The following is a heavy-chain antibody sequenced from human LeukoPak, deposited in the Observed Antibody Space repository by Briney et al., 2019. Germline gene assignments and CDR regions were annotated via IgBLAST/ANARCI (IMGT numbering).Heavy chain of an antibody. J-gene: IGHJ4*02. CDR3: ARDGTFGGGDCFIDY. V-gene: IGHV3-23*01. CDR2: ISGSGSST. CDR1: GFTFSDYY. Sequence: GGSLRLSCAASGFTFSDYYMSWIRQAPGKGLEWVSAISGSGSSTYYADSVKGRFTISRDNSKNTLYLQMNSLRAEDTAVYYCARDGTFGGGDCFIDYWGQGTLVTVSS. D-gene: IGHD2-21*02.